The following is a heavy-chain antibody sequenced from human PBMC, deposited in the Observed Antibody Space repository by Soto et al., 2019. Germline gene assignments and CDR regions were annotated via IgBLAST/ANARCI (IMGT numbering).Heavy chain of an antibody. V-gene: IGHV4-59*11. CDR2: IYHTVNT. CDR3: ARLQYTVVTALDI. Sequence: QVQLQESGPRLVKPSETLSLTCRVSGVSIGSHFWSWIRQAPGKGPELVGYIYHTVNTNYNPALKSRVTIPMDTTENQLSLQLSSVTAADTDVYYCARLQYTVVTALDIWGQGTMVTVSS. J-gene: IGHJ3*02. CDR1: GVSIGSHF. D-gene: IGHD2-15*01.